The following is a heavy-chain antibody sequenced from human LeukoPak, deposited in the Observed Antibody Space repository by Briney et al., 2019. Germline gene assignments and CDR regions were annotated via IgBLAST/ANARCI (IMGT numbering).Heavy chain of an antibody. Sequence: GSLRPSCAASGFPFSSYGMHWVRQAPGKGLELVGVISFDGSKKDYADFAKGRFTISRDNSKNTLYLQMNSLRAEDTAMYYCATVFAACSGGTCYSMGDGFDIWGQGTMVTVSS. CDR2: ISFDGSKK. CDR3: ATVFAACSGGTCYSMGDGFDI. CDR1: GFPFSSYG. D-gene: IGHD2-15*01. J-gene: IGHJ3*02. V-gene: IGHV3-30*03.